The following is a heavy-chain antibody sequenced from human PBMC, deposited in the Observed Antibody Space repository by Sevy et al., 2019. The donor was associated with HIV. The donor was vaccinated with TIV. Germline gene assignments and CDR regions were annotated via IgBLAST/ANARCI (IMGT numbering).Heavy chain of an antibody. CDR3: TRWKAAQSIFDY. CDR2: LKSDVYGGTV. CDR1: GFTFGDYC. V-gene: IGHV3-49*04. J-gene: IGHJ4*02. D-gene: IGHD6-13*01. Sequence: GGSLRLSCTASGFTFGDYCMSWVRQAPGKGLEWVAFLKSDVYGGTVDHAASVRGRFVISRNYSKTIAYLQMNDLKTEDTVVYYCTRWKAAQSIFDYWGQGALVTVSS.